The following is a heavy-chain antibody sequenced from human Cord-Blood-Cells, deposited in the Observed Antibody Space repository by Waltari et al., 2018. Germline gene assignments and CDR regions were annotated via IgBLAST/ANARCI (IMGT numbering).Heavy chain of an antibody. V-gene: IGHV3-30*18. J-gene: IGHJ4*02. CDR3: AKADCSSTSCWVDY. CDR2: ISDDGSNK. Sequence: QVQLVESGGGVVQPGRSLRLSCAASGFTFSSYGMHWVRQAPGKGLEWVAVISDDGSNKYYADSVKGRFTISRDNSKNTLYLQMNSLRAEDTAVYYGAKADCSSTSCWVDYWGQGTLVTVSS. CDR1: GFTFSSYG. D-gene: IGHD2-2*01.